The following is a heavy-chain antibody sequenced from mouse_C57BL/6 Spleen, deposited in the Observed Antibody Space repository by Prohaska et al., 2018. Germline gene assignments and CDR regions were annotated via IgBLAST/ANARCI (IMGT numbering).Heavy chain of an antibody. V-gene: IGHV1-18*01. Sequence: HGKSLEWIGDINPNNGGTIYNQKFKGKATLTVDKSSSTAYMELRSLTSEDTAVYYCARSTRVYDGYLYAMDYWGQGTSVTVSS. J-gene: IGHJ4*01. D-gene: IGHD2-3*01. CDR3: ARSTRVYDGYLYAMDY. CDR2: INPNNGGT.